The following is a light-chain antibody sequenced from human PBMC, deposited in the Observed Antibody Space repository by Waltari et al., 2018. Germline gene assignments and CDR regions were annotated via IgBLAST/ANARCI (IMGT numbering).Light chain of an antibody. V-gene: IGLV2-14*01. J-gene: IGLJ1*01. CDR3: SSYTTSNTYV. Sequence: QSALTQPASVSGSPGQSITISCTATTSDVGGFTAVSWYRQHPDKAPKLMIYGVTDRPSGVSNRFSGSKSGNTASLTISGLQAEDEADYFCSSYTTSNTYVFGTGTRVAVL. CDR1: TSDVGGFTA. CDR2: GVT.